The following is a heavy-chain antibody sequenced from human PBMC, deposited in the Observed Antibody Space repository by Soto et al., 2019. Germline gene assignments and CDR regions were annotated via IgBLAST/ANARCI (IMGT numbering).Heavy chain of an antibody. CDR1: GGSMNSGNW. V-gene: IGHV4-4*02. CDR2: IHHSGST. D-gene: IGHD3-10*01. J-gene: IGHJ3*02. Sequence: SETLSLTCTVSGGSMNSGNWWSWVRQPPGKGLEWIGEIHHSGSTNYNPSLKSRVTISVDKSKNQFSLKLTSVTAADTAVYYCERDRYGSGDAFDIWGQGTMVTVSS. CDR3: ERDRYGSGDAFDI.